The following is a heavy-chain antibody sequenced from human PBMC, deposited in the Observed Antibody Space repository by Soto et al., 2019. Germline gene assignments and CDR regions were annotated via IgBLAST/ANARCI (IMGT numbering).Heavy chain of an antibody. Sequence: QITLKESGPTLVKPTQTLTLTCTFSGFSLSTSGVGVGWIRQPPGKALEWPALIYWDDDKRYSPSLKSRLTITKDTSKNQVVLTMTNMDPVDTATYYCAHRQDIVVVPAAMGNDAFDIWGQGTMVTVSS. CDR2: IYWDDDK. CDR1: GFSLSTSGVG. J-gene: IGHJ3*02. D-gene: IGHD2-2*01. CDR3: AHRQDIVVVPAAMGNDAFDI. V-gene: IGHV2-5*02.